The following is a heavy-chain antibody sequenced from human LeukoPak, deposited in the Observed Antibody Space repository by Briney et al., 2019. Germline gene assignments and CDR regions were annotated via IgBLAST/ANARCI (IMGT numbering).Heavy chain of an antibody. V-gene: IGHV1-2*02. CDR1: GYTFTGYY. D-gene: IGHD3-22*01. CDR3: ARERYYYDSSGALND. J-gene: IGHJ4*02. CDR2: INPNSGGT. Sequence: GASVKVSCKASGYTFTGYYMHWVRQAPGQGLEWTGWINPNSGGTNYAQKFQGRVTMTRDTSISTAYMELSRLRSDDTAVYYCARERYYYDSSGALNDWGQGTLVTVSS.